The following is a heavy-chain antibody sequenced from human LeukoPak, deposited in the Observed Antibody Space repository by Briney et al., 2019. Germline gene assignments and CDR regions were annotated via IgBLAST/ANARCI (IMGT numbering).Heavy chain of an antibody. CDR1: GGSISSNSYY. Sequence: SETLSLTCAVSGGSISSNSYYWGWIRQPPGKGLEWIGSIYYSGSTYYNPSLKSRVTISVDTSKNQFSLKLNSVTAADTAVYYCARDLAYGNFDYWGQGTLVTVSS. CDR3: ARDLAYGNFDY. J-gene: IGHJ4*02. V-gene: IGHV4-39*07. CDR2: IYYSGST. D-gene: IGHD3-10*01.